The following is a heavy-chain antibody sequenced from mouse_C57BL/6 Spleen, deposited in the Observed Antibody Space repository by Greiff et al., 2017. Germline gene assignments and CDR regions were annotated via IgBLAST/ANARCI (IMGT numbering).Heavy chain of an antibody. D-gene: IGHD1-1*01. CDR3: ARAYNGNSMDY. J-gene: IGHJ4*01. V-gene: IGHV3-1*01. Sequence: EVMLVESGPGMVKPSQSLSLTCTFTGYSITTGYDWHWLRHFPGNKLEWMGYISYSGSTNYNPSLKSRISITHDTSKNHLFLKLNSVTTEDTATKYCARAYNGNSMDYWGQGTSVTVSS. CDR2: ISYSGST. CDR1: GYSITTGYD.